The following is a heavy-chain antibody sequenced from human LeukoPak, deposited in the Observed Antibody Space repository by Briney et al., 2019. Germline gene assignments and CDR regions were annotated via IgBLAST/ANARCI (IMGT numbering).Heavy chain of an antibody. D-gene: IGHD1-7*01. Sequence: SETLSLTCAVYGGSFSGYYWSWIRQPPGKGLEWIGEINHSGSTNYNPSLKSRVTISVDTSKNQFSLKLSSVTAADTAVYYCATSRGGTIDYYYYGMDVWGQGTTVTVSS. CDR3: ATSRGGTIDYYYYGMDV. J-gene: IGHJ6*02. V-gene: IGHV4-34*01. CDR2: INHSGST. CDR1: GGSFSGYY.